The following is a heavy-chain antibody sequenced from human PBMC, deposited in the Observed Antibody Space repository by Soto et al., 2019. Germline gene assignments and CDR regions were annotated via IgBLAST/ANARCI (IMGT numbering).Heavy chain of an antibody. D-gene: IGHD5-12*01. V-gene: IGHV3-30*03. CDR2: ISYDGSKK. Sequence: PGGSLILSCGVSGFTFGNYGMHWVRQAPGKGLEWVALISYDGSKKYFADSVKGRFTISRDNSKNTLYLQMNGLRAEDTAVYYCSRDLRSFGGYSGYERFNFLGFLYWGQGTAVTVSS. CDR3: SRDLRSFGGYSGYERFNFLGFLY. CDR1: GFTFGNYG. J-gene: IGHJ4*02.